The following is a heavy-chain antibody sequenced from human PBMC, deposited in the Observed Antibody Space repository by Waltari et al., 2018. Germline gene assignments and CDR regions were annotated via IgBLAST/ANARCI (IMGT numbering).Heavy chain of an antibody. V-gene: IGHV4-34*01. J-gene: IGHJ4*02. Sequence: QVQLQQWGAGLLKPSETLSLTCAVYGGSFSGYYWGWIRQPPGKGLEWIGEINHSGSTNYNPSRKSRVTISVDTSKNQFSLKLSSVTAADTAVYYCARSGRGVTICGVPYWGQGTLVTVSS. D-gene: IGHD3-3*01. CDR2: INHSGST. CDR3: ARSGRGVTICGVPY. CDR1: GGSFSGYY.